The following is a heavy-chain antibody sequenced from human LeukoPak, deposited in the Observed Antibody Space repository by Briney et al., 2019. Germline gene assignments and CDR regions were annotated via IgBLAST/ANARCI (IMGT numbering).Heavy chain of an antibody. V-gene: IGHV1-69*05. J-gene: IGHJ4*02. CDR1: GGTFSSYA. CDR3: ARESYYDSSGYYLYYFDY. Sequence: SVKVSCKASGGTFSSYAISWVRQAPGQGLEWMGGIIPIFGTANYAQKFQGRVTITTDESTSTAYMELSSLRSEDTAVYYCARESYYDSSGYYLYYFDYWGQGTLVTVSS. CDR2: IIPIFGTA. D-gene: IGHD3-22*01.